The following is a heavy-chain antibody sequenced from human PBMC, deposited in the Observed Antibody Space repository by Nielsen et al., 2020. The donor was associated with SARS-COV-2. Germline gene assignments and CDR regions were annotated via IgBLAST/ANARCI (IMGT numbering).Heavy chain of an antibody. CDR3: AKAPRLWFGELLHYYYYGMDV. Sequence: VRQAPGKGLVWVSRIKSDGSGTRYADSVEGRFTISRDNAKNTLYLQMNSLRAEDTAVYYCAKAPRLWFGELLHYYYYGMDVWGQGTTVTVSS. CDR2: IKSDGSGT. D-gene: IGHD3-10*01. V-gene: IGHV3-74*01. J-gene: IGHJ6*02.